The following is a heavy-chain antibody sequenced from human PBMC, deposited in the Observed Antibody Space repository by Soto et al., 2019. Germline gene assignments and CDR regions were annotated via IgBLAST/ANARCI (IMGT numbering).Heavy chain of an antibody. CDR2: ISTDGSST. CDR3: ARATGSKHRFDY. D-gene: IGHD2-2*01. V-gene: IGHV3-74*01. CDR1: GFTFSTYW. Sequence: EVQLVESGGGLVQPGGSLRLSGAATGFTFSTYWMHWVRQGPGKGLVWVSRISTDGSSTTYADSVKGRFTISRDNAKNTLYRQMNSLRAEDTAVYYFARATGSKHRFDYWGQGSLVTVSS. J-gene: IGHJ4*02.